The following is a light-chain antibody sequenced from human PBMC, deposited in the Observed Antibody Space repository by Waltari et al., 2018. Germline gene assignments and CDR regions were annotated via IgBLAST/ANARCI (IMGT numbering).Light chain of an antibody. V-gene: IGKV1-5*03. J-gene: IGKJ1*01. CDR1: RSIRSW. Sequence: DIQMTQSPSTLSASVGDRVTITCRASRSIRSWLAWYQQKPGKAPKLLIYKASTLGRGIPSRFSGSGSGTEFTLTISSLQPDDFATYYCQQYNTNSPWTFGQGTKVEIK. CDR3: QQYNTNSPWT. CDR2: KAS.